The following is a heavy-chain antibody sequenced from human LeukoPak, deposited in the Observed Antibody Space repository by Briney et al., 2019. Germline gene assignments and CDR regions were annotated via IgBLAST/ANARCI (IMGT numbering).Heavy chain of an antibody. D-gene: IGHD3-3*01. J-gene: IGHJ5*02. CDR1: GGTFSSYA. CDR3: ARAQIIYYDFWSGYYYNNWFDP. CDR2: IIPIFGTA. Sequence: SVKVSCKASGGTFSSYAISWVRQAPGQGLEWMGRIIPIFGTANYAQKFQGRVTTTTDESTSTAYMELSSLRSEDTAVYYCARAQIIYYDFWSGYYYNNWFDPWGQGTLVTVSS. V-gene: IGHV1-69*05.